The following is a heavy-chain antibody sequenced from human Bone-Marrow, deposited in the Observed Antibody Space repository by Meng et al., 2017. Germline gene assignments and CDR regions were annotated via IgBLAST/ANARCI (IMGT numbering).Heavy chain of an antibody. CDR1: GFTFSSYA. D-gene: IGHD4-23*01. Sequence: GESLKISCAASGFTFSSYAMSWVRQAPGKGLEWVSSISSTSSYIYYADSVKGRFTISRDNAKNSLYLQMNSLRAEDTAVYYCARDPERWSPAFIDYWGQGTLVTVSS. CDR3: ARDPERWSPAFIDY. CDR2: ISSTSSYI. V-gene: IGHV3-21*01. J-gene: IGHJ4*02.